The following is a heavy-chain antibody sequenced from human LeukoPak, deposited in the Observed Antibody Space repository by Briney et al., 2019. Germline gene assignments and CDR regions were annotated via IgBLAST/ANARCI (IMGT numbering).Heavy chain of an antibody. Sequence: GGSLRPSCAASGFTFSSNYMSWVRQAPGKGLEWVSVIYSGGNTYYADSVKGRFTISRDNSNNTLYLQMNSLRAEDTAVYYCARGRETGYYDYWGQGTLVTVSS. CDR1: GFTFSSNY. V-gene: IGHV3-66*01. D-gene: IGHD3-9*01. CDR3: ARGRETGYYDY. CDR2: IYSGGNT. J-gene: IGHJ4*02.